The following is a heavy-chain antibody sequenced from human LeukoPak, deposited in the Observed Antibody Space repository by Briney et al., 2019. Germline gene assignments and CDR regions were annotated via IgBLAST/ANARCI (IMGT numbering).Heavy chain of an antibody. CDR3: ATPYQGYYYDSSGLDY. CDR2: FDPEDGET. V-gene: IGHV1-24*01. D-gene: IGHD3-22*01. J-gene: IGHJ4*02. CDR1: GYTLTELS. Sequence: ASVKVSCKVSGYTLTELSMHWVRQAPGKGLEWMGGFDPEDGETIYAQKFQGRVTMTEDTSTDTAYMELSSLRSEDTAVYYCATPYQGYYYDSSGLDYWGQGTLVTVSS.